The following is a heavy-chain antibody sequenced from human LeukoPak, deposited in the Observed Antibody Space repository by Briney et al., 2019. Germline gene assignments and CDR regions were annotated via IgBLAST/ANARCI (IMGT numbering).Heavy chain of an antibody. CDR3: ARDPIAAAGNYYYYYMDV. D-gene: IGHD6-13*01. Sequence: SVKVSCKASGGTFSSYAISWVRQAPGQGLEWMGGIIPIFGTANYAQKFQGRVTITADESTSTAYMELSSLRSEDTAVYYCARDPIAAAGNYYYYYMDVWGKGTTVTISS. CDR2: IIPIFGTA. V-gene: IGHV1-69*13. CDR1: GGTFSSYA. J-gene: IGHJ6*03.